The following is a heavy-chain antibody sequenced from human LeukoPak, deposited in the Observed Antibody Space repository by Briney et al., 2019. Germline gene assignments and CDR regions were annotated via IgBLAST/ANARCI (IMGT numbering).Heavy chain of an antibody. Sequence: KPSETLSLTCTVSGGSISSSSYYWGWIRQPPGKGLEWIGSSYYSGSTYYNPSLKSRVTISVDTSKNQFSLKLSSVTAADTAVYYCARTFTAASDAFDIWGQGTMVTVSS. CDR1: GGSISSSSYY. J-gene: IGHJ3*02. V-gene: IGHV4-39*01. CDR2: SYYSGST. CDR3: ARTFTAASDAFDI. D-gene: IGHD6-13*01.